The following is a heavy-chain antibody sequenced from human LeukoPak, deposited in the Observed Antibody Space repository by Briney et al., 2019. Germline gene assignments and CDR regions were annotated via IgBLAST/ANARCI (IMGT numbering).Heavy chain of an antibody. CDR3: ARAERSSTSWFDY. V-gene: IGHV4-34*01. CDR1: GGSFSGYY. D-gene: IGHD2-2*01. J-gene: IGHJ4*02. CDR2: INHSGST. Sequence: SETLSLTCAVYGGSFSGYYWSWIRQPPGKGLEWIGEINHSGSTNYSPSLKSRVTISVDTSKNQFSLKLSSVTAADTAVYYCARAERSSTSWFDYWGQGTLVTVSS.